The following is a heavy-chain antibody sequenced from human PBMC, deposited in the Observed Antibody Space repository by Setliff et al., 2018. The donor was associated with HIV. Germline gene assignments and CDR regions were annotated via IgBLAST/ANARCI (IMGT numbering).Heavy chain of an antibody. J-gene: IGHJ3*01. D-gene: IGHD1-26*01. CDR2: GHHSGHT. Sequence: LSLTCTVSGGSISRYYWNWIRQSPGKGLEWIGFGHHSGHTRQNPSLASRVTIPVDMSKNQFSLKLNSLSAADTAVYYCARWESAQKAFNPWGHGTMGTVSS. CDR3: ARWESAQKAFNP. CDR1: GGSISRYY. V-gene: IGHV4-4*09.